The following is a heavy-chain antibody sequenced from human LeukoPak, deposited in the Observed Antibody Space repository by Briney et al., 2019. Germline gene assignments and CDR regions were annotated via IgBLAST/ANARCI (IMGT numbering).Heavy chain of an antibody. CDR3: ARAVVGATSTDY. V-gene: IGHV3-48*03. D-gene: IGHD1-26*01. CDR1: GFTFSSYE. Sequence: GGSLRLSCAASGFTFSSYEMNWVRQAPGKGLEWVSYISSSGSTIYYADSVKGRFTISRDNAKNSLYLQMNSLRAEDTAVYYCARAVVGATSTDYWGQGTLVTVSS. J-gene: IGHJ4*02. CDR2: ISSSGSTI.